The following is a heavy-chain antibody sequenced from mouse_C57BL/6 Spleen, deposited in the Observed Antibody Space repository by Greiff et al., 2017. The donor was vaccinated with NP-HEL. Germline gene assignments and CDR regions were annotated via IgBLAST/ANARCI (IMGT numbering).Heavy chain of an antibody. D-gene: IGHD2-4*01. CDR3: ARNDYDGMWFAY. Sequence: EVQLVESGPGMVKPSQSLSLTCTVTGYSITSGYDWHWIRHFPGNKLEWMGYISYSGSTNYNPSLKSRISITHDTSKNHFFLKLNSVTTEDTATYYCARNDYDGMWFAYWGQGTLVTVSA. CDR2: ISYSGST. V-gene: IGHV3-1*01. J-gene: IGHJ3*01. CDR1: GYSITSGYD.